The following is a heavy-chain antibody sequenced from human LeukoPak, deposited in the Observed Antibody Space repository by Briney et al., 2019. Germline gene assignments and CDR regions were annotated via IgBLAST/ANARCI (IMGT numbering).Heavy chain of an antibody. CDR3: AREGEDLSSGDEYDAFDI. J-gene: IGHJ3*02. CDR2: INSDGSST. V-gene: IGHV3-74*01. D-gene: IGHD2-15*01. Sequence: GGSLRLSCAASGFTFSTYAMSWVRQAPGKGLEWVSRINSDGSSTSYADSVKGRFTISRDNAKNTLYLQMNSPRVEDTAVYYCAREGEDLSSGDEYDAFDIWGQGTMVTVSS. CDR1: GFTFSTYA.